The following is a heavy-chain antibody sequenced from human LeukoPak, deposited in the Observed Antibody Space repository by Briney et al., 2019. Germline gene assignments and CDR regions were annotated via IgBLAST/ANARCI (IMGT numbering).Heavy chain of an antibody. CDR2: INWNGGST. CDR3: ARDLTGGSGSYYWYFDL. V-gene: IGHV3-20*01. Sequence: GGSLSLSCAASGFTFDDYGMSWVRQAPGKGLEWVSGINWNGGSTGYADSVKGRFTISRDNAKNSLYLQMNSLRAEDTALYHCARDLTGGSGSYYWYFDLWGRGTLVTVSS. D-gene: IGHD3-10*01. J-gene: IGHJ2*01. CDR1: GFTFDDYG.